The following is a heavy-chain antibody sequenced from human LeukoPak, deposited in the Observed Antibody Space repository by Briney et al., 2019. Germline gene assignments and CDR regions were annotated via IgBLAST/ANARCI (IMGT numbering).Heavy chain of an antibody. CDR1: GYSVSSNSY. CDR2: IHHGGNT. J-gene: IGHJ6*04. D-gene: IGHD2-2*01. CDR3: ARAPPHIVVVPAAIGEDV. Sequence: SETLSLTCIVSGYSVSSNSYWAWIRQSPGKGLEWIGSIHHGGNTYYNPSLMSRVSMSIDTSKNQCSLKLSSVTAADTAVYYCARAPPHIVVVPAAIGEDVWGKGTTVAVSS. V-gene: IGHV4-38-2*02.